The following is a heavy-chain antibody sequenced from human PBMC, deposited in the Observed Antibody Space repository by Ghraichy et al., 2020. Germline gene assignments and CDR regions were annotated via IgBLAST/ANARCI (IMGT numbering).Heavy chain of an antibody. CDR1: GYTFTGYY. V-gene: IGHV1-2*02. J-gene: IGHJ3*02. CDR3: ATHDYYDILTGYLPFDI. D-gene: IGHD3-9*01. Sequence: ASVKVSCKASGYTFTGYYMHWVRQAPGQGLEWIGWIKPNSGGTNYAQKFQGRVTMTRDTSISAAYMELSRLRSDDTAVYYCATHDYYDILTGYLPFDIWGQGTMVTVSS. CDR2: IKPNSGGT.